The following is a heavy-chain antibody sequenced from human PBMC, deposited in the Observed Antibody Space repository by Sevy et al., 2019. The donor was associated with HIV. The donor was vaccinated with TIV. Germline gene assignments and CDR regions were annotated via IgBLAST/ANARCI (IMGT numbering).Heavy chain of an antibody. D-gene: IGHD5-12*01. CDR1: GFTFSSYS. V-gene: IGHV3-21*01. Sequence: GGSLRLSCAASGFTFSSYSMNWVRQAPGKGLEWVSSISSSSSYIYYADSLKGRFTISRDNAKNSLYLQMNSLRAEDTAVYYCARVTKDGYNYFDYWGQGTLVTVSS. J-gene: IGHJ4*02. CDR3: ARVTKDGYNYFDY. CDR2: ISSSSSYI.